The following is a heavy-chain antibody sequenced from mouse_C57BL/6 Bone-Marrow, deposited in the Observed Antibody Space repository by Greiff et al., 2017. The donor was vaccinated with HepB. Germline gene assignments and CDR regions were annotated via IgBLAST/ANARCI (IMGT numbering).Heavy chain of an antibody. CDR2: IYPRSGNT. J-gene: IGHJ2*01. V-gene: IGHV1-81*01. CDR1: GYTFTSYG. D-gene: IGHD1-1*01. CDR3: AREIPYYYGSSYENY. Sequence: QVQLQQSGAELARPGASVKLSCKASGYTFTSYGISWVKQRTGQGLEWIGEIYPRSGNTYYNEKFKGKATLTADKSSSTAYMGLRSLTSEDSAVYFCAREIPYYYGSSYENYWGQGTTLTVSS.